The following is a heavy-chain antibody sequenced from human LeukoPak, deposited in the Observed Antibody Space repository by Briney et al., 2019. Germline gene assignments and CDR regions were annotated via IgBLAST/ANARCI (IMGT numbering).Heavy chain of an antibody. CDR1: GYTLTELS. D-gene: IGHD4-23*01. V-gene: IGHV1-24*01. J-gene: IGHJ4*02. CDR3: ATAKGYGGNSGGDYFDY. CDR2: FDPEDGET. Sequence: EASVKVSCKVSGYTLTELSMHWVRQAPGKGLEWMGGFDPEDGETIYAQKFQGRVTMTEDTSTDTAYMELSSLRSEDTAVYYCATAKGYGGNSGGDYFDYWGQGTLVTVSS.